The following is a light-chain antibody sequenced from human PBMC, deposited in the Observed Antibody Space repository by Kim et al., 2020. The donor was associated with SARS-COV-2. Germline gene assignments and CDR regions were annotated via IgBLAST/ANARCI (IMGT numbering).Light chain of an antibody. CDR3: QVWDSSSDLSYV. CDR2: YDS. V-gene: IGLV3-21*04. J-gene: IGLJ1*01. Sequence: VAPGKTARITCGGNNIGSKSVHWYQQKPGQAPVLVIYYDSDRPSGIPERFSGSNSGNTATLTISRVEAGDEADYQVWDSSSDLSYVFGTGTKVTVL. CDR1: NIGSKS.